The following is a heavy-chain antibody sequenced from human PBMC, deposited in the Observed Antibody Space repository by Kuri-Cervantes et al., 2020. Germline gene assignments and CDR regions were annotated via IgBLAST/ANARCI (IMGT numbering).Heavy chain of an antibody. Sequence: ASVKVSCKASGYTFTSYGISWVRQAPGQGLEWMGWINPNSGGTNYAQKFQGRVTMTRDTSISTAYMELSRLRSDDTAVYYCARDGGDSGDYGDYWGQGTLVTVSS. J-gene: IGHJ4*02. CDR1: GYTFTSYG. CDR3: ARDGGDSGDYGDY. CDR2: INPNSGGT. D-gene: IGHD3-10*01. V-gene: IGHV1-2*02.